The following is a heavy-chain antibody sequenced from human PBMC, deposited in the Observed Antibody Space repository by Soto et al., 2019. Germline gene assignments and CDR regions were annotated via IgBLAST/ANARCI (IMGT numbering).Heavy chain of an antibody. CDR1: GFTFSSYG. D-gene: IGHD3-22*01. CDR2: IWYDGSNK. CDR3: ARDSLTYYYDSRGWFDP. Sequence: QVQLVESGGGVVQPGRSLRLSCAASGFTFSSYGMHWVRQAPGKGLEWVAVIWYDGSNKYYADSVKGRFTISRDNSKNTLYLERNSLRAEDTAVYYCARDSLTYYYDSRGWFDPWGQGTLVTVSS. V-gene: IGHV3-33*01. J-gene: IGHJ5*02.